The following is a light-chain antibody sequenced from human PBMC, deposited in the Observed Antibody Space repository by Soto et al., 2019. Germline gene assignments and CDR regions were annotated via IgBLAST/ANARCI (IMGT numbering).Light chain of an antibody. J-gene: IGKJ2*01. CDR3: QQFNSYPFMYT. CDR2: DAS. Sequence: AIQLTQSPSSLSASVGDRVTITCRASQGISSALAWYQQKPGKAPKLLIYDASSLESGVPSRFSGSGSGTDLTLTISSPQPEDFATYHCQQFNSYPFMYTFGQGTELEIK. V-gene: IGKV1-13*02. CDR1: QGISSA.